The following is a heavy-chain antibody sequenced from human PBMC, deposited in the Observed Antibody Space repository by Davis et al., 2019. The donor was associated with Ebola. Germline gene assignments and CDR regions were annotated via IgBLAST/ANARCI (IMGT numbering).Heavy chain of an antibody. V-gene: IGHV4-4*02. Sequence: PSETLSLTCAVSGGSISSSNWWSWVRQPPGKGLEWIGEIYHSGSTNYNPSLKSRVTISVDTSKNQFSLKLSSVTAADTAVYYCARGREGGYCSSTSCYTGWFDPWGQGTLVTVSS. CDR1: GGSISSSNW. CDR2: IYHSGST. J-gene: IGHJ5*02. D-gene: IGHD2-2*02. CDR3: ARGREGGYCSSTSCYTGWFDP.